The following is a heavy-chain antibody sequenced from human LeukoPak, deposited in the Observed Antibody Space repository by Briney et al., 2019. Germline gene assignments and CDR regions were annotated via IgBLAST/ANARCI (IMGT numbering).Heavy chain of an antibody. D-gene: IGHD2-15*01. CDR2: INHSGST. J-gene: IGHJ4*02. V-gene: IGHV4-34*01. CDR3: ARGPYCSGGSCYSAVDY. CDR1: GVSFSGYY. Sequence: SETLSLTCAVYGVSFSGYYWSWIRQPPGKGLEWIGEINHSGSTNYNPSLKSRATISVDTPKNQFSLKLSSVTAADTAVYYCARGPYCSGGSCYSAVDYWGQGTLVTVSS.